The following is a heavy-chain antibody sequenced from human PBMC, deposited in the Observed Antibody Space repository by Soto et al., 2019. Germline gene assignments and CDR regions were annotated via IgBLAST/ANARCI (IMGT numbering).Heavy chain of an antibody. CDR1: GGSISSSNW. J-gene: IGHJ4*02. CDR3: ARGWELLLYFDY. V-gene: IGHV4-4*02. CDR2: IYHSGST. D-gene: IGHD1-26*01. Sequence: QVQLQESGPGLVKPSGTLSLTCAVSGGSISSSNWWSWVRQPPGKGLEWIGEIYHSGSTNYKPSLKSRVTISVEQSKNQFSLKLSSVTAADTAVYYCARGWELLLYFDYWGQGTLVTVSS.